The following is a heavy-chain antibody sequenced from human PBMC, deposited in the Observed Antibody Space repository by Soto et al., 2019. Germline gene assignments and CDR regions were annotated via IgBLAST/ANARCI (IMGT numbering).Heavy chain of an antibody. CDR3: ARDLAWNYAFDY. V-gene: IGHV3-30-3*01. CDR2: ISYDGSNK. D-gene: IGHD1-7*01. Sequence: GGSLRLSCAASGFTFSSYAMHWVRQAPGKGLEWVAVISYDGSNKYYADSVKGRFTISRDNSKNTLYLQMNNLRAEDTAVYYCARDLAWNYAFDYWGQGTLVTVSS. CDR1: GFTFSSYA. J-gene: IGHJ4*02.